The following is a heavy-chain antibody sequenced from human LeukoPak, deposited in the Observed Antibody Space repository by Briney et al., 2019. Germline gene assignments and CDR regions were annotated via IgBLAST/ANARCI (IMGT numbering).Heavy chain of an antibody. Sequence: ASVKVSCKASGYTFTGYYMHWVRQAPGQGLEWMGWINPNSGGTNYAQKFQGRVTMTRDTSISTAYMELSRLRSGDTAVYYCARVFDFWSGPADDAFDIWGQGTMVTVSS. CDR1: GYTFTGYY. CDR2: INPNSGGT. J-gene: IGHJ3*02. CDR3: ARVFDFWSGPADDAFDI. V-gene: IGHV1-2*02. D-gene: IGHD3-3*01.